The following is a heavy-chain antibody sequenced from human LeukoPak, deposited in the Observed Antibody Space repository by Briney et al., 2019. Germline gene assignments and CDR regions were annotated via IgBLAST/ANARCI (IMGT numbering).Heavy chain of an antibody. D-gene: IGHD3-9*01. V-gene: IGHV3-11*01. J-gene: IGHJ4*02. CDR2: ISSSGSTI. CDR3: AKDFGGRYFDWSPLDY. CDR1: GFTFSDYY. Sequence: AGGSLRLSCAASGFTFSDYYMSWVRQAPGKGLEWVSYISSSGSTIYYADSVKGRFTISRDNAKNSLYLQMNSLRAEDTALYYCAKDFGGRYFDWSPLDYWGQGTLVTVSS.